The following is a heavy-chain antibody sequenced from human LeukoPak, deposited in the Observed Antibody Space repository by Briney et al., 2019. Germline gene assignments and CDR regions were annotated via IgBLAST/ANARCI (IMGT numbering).Heavy chain of an antibody. CDR2: IYTSGST. V-gene: IGHV4-4*07. Sequence: PSETLSLTCTVSAGSISGYYWSWIRQPAGKGLEWIGRIYTSGSTNYNPSLKSRVTMSVDTSKNQFSLKLSSVTAADTAVYYCARDERSSGYYSPEYFQHWGQGTLVTVSS. CDR3: ARDERSSGYYSPEYFQH. D-gene: IGHD3-22*01. CDR1: AGSISGYY. J-gene: IGHJ1*01.